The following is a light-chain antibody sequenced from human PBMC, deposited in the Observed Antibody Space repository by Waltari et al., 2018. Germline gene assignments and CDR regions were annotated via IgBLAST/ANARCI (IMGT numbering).Light chain of an antibody. V-gene: IGKV3-15*01. CDR3: QQYNHWPPIT. Sequence: EIVMTQSPDTLSVSPGERATFSCRASQSVSSNLAWYQQKPGQAPRLLIYEASTRATSIPARSRGSGSGTDFTLTISSLQSEDSAVYSCQQYNHWPPITFGQGTRLEIK. CDR1: QSVSSN. CDR2: EAS. J-gene: IGKJ5*01.